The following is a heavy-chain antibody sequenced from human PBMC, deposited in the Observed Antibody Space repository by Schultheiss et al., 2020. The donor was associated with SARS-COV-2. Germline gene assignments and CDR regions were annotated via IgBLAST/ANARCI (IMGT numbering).Heavy chain of an antibody. V-gene: IGHV4-61*05. D-gene: IGHD5-12*01. CDR3: ARRRNLLATPMVFDS. Sequence: SETLSLTCTVSGGSISSSSYYWGWIRQPPGKGLEWIGYMYSRGSATYNPSLKSRVTILIDTSKNQFSLNLNSVTAADTAVYYCARRRNLLATPMVFDSWGQGLLVTVSS. CDR1: GGSISSSSYY. J-gene: IGHJ4*02. CDR2: MYSRGSA.